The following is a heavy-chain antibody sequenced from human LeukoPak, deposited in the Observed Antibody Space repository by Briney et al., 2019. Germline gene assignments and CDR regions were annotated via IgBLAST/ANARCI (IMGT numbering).Heavy chain of an antibody. CDR3: ARRMTGFRY. D-gene: IGHD1-14*01. CDR2: IKQDGSEK. CDR1: GFTFSSYG. V-gene: IGHV3-7*01. Sequence: GGTQRLSCAASGFTFSSYGMSWVRQAPGKGLEWVANIKQDGSEKYYVDSVKGRFTISRDNAKNSLYLQMNSLRAEDTAVYYCARRMTGFRYWGQGTLVTVSS. J-gene: IGHJ4*02.